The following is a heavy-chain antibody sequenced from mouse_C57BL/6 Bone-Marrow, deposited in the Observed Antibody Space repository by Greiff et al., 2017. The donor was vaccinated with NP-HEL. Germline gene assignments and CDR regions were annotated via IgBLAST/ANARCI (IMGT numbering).Heavy chain of an antibody. CDR2: INPYNGGT. J-gene: IGHJ4*01. Sequence: EVKLMESGPVLVKPGASVKMSCKASGYTFTDYYMNWVKQSHGKSLEWIGVINPYNGGTSYNQKFKGKATLTVDKSSSTAYMELNSLTSEDSAVYYCARKGGNYLYAMDYWGQGTSVTVSS. D-gene: IGHD2-1*01. CDR3: ARKGGNYLYAMDY. CDR1: GYTFTDYY. V-gene: IGHV1-19*01.